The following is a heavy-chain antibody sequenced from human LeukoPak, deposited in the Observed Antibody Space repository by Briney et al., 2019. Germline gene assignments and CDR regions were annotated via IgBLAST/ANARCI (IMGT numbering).Heavy chain of an antibody. Sequence: GGSLRLSCAASGFTFSSYGMHWVRQAPGKGLGWVAVIWYDGSNKYYADSVKGRFTISRDNSKNTLYLQMNSLRAEDTAVYYCASSGWAAAGRFDYWGQGTLVTVSS. CDR3: ASSGWAAAGRFDY. CDR2: IWYDGSNK. J-gene: IGHJ4*02. D-gene: IGHD6-13*01. CDR1: GFTFSSYG. V-gene: IGHV3-33*01.